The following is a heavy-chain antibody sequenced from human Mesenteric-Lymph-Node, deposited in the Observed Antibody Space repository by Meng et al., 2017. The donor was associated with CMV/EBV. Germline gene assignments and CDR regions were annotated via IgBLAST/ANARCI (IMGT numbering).Heavy chain of an antibody. J-gene: IGHJ4*02. Sequence: SQTLSLTCAISGDSVSSNSAAWNWIRQSPSRGLEWLGRTYYRSKWYNDYALSVKSRITISPDTSKNQFSLQLNSVTPEDTAVYYCARVMVRFPKQNYFDYWGQGTLVTVSS. V-gene: IGHV6-1*01. D-gene: IGHD4/OR15-4a*01. CDR2: TYYRSKWYN. CDR3: ARVMVRFPKQNYFDY. CDR1: GDSVSSNSAA.